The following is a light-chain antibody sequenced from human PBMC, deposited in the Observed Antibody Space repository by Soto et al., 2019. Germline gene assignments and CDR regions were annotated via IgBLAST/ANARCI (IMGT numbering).Light chain of an antibody. CDR3: QQYGSSPT. CDR1: RSISRY. CDR2: AAS. J-gene: IGKJ1*01. V-gene: IGKV1-39*01. Sequence: DIQMTQSPSSLSASVGDRVNITVGASRSISRYLSCYQQESGKAPKLLIYAASSLQSGVPSRFSGSGSGTDFTLTISRLEPEDFAVYYCQQYGSSPTFGQGTKVDIK.